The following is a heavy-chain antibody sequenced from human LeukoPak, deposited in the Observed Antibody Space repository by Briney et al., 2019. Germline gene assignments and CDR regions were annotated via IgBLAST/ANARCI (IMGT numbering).Heavy chain of an antibody. CDR1: GLTSGSYA. CDR3: AKSGEKYGSGLYNWFDP. J-gene: IGHJ5*02. Sequence: GGSLSLSWAASGLTSGSYAMTWFRKAPGKGLGGVAVISYDGSNKYYADSVKGRFTISRDNSKNTLYLQMNSLRAEDTAVYYCAKSGEKYGSGLYNWFDPWGQGTLVTVSS. CDR2: ISYDGSNK. D-gene: IGHD3-10*01. V-gene: IGHV3-30*18.